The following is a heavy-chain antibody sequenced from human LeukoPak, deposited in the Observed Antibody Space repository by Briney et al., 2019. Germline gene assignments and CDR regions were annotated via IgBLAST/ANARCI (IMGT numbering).Heavy chain of an antibody. CDR3: ARGIVVVPAAHLYYYYGMDV. Sequence: ASVKVSCKASGYTFTTYYMHWVRQAPGQGLEWMGILNPSGGSTTYAQKFQGRVTMTRDTSTSTVYMELSSLRSEDTAVYYCARGIVVVPAAHLYYYYGMDVWGQGTTVTVSS. V-gene: IGHV1-46*01. CDR2: LNPSGGST. D-gene: IGHD2-2*01. J-gene: IGHJ6*02. CDR1: GYTFTTYY.